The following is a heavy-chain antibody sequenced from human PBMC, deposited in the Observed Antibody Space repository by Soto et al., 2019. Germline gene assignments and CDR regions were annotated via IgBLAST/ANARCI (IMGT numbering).Heavy chain of an antibody. CDR1: GGSFSGYY. V-gene: IGHV4-34*01. Sequence: PSETLSLTCAVYGGSFSGYYWSWIRQPPGKGLEWIGEINHSGSTNYNPSLKSRVTISVDTSKNQFSLKLSSVTAANTAVYYCARSRGARVVVAAQVYFQHWGQGTLVTVSS. CDR2: INHSGST. CDR3: ARSRGARVVVAAQVYFQH. D-gene: IGHD2-15*01. J-gene: IGHJ1*01.